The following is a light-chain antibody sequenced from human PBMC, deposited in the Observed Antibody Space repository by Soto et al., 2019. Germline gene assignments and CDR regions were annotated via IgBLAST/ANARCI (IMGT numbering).Light chain of an antibody. CDR2: DAS. V-gene: IGKV3-20*01. Sequence: EIVLTQSPGTLSLSPGERATLSFRASQSVSNNFLAWYQEKPGQAPRLLIYDASSRATGIPDRFSGGGSGTDFTLPISRLEPEDFAVYYCQQFSSYPLTFGGGTKVDIK. CDR1: QSVSNNF. CDR3: QQFSSYPLT. J-gene: IGKJ4*01.